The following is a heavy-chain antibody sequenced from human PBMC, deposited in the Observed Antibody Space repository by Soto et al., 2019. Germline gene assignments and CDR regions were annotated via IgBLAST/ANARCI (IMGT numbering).Heavy chain of an antibody. CDR2: INSDGSST. V-gene: IGHV3-74*01. D-gene: IGHD2-15*01. CDR1: GFTFSSYW. J-gene: IGHJ4*02. Sequence: EVQLVESGGGLVQPGGSLRLSCEAPGFTFSSYWMHWVRKAPGKGLVWVSRINSDGSSTSYADSVKGRFTIPRDNAKNTLYLQMNSLRAEDTAVYYCVRTSLVVAAATREDYWGQGTLVTVSS. CDR3: VRTSLVVAAATREDY.